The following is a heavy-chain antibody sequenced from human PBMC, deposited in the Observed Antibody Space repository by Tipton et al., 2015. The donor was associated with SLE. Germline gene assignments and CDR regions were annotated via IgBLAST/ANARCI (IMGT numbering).Heavy chain of an antibody. Sequence: TLSLTCTVSGGSISSGSYYWSWIRQPAGKGLEWIGRIYTSGSTNYNPSLKSRVTISVDTSKNQFSLKLSSVTAADTAVYYCARDFTGLGFDYWGQGTLVTVSS. D-gene: IGHD3/OR15-3a*01. CDR3: ARDFTGLGFDY. J-gene: IGHJ4*02. V-gene: IGHV4-61*02. CDR2: IYTSGST. CDR1: GGSISSGSYY.